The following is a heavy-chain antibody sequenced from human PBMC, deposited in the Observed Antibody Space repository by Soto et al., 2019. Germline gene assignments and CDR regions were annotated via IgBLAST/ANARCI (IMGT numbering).Heavy chain of an antibody. CDR3: VKEKLYSNYEYYFDS. J-gene: IGHJ4*02. CDR1: GFSFRNYG. Sequence: ESGGGLVQPGRSLRLSCAASGFSFRNYGMHWVRRVPGKGLEWVSGISWHSGTIGYADSVRGRFTISRDNAKNSLYLQMNSLRPEDTALYYCVKEKLYSNYEYYFDSWGQGTLVTVSS. D-gene: IGHD4-4*01. V-gene: IGHV3-9*01. CDR2: ISWHSGTI.